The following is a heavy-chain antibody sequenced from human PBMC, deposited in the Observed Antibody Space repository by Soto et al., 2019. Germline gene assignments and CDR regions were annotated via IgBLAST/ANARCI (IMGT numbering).Heavy chain of an antibody. CDR1: GGSISSGDYY. D-gene: IGHD2-15*01. J-gene: IGHJ4*02. CDR3: ARAGVYCSGGSCYSTTYYFAY. CDR2: IYYSGST. Sequence: QVQLQESGPGLVKPSQTLSLTCTVSGGSISSGDYYWSWIRQPPGKGLEWIGYIYYSGSTYYNPSLKSRVTTSVDTSKNQFSLKLSSGTAADTAVYYCARAGVYCSGGSCYSTTYYFAYWGQGTLVTVSS. V-gene: IGHV4-30-4*01.